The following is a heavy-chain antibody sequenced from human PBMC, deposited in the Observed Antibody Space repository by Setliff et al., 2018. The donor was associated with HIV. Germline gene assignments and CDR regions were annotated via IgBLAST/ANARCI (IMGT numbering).Heavy chain of an antibody. CDR2: IRGKSFGGTR. CDR1: VFTFSIHN. J-gene: IGHJ4*02. V-gene: IGHV3-49*04. CDR3: SRDRATYFASAPSH. D-gene: IGHD2-21*01. Sequence: PGGSLRLSCAASVFTFSIHNMNWVRQAPGKGLEWLSYIRGKSFGGTREYAASVRGRFTISRDESKSIAYLQMDSLKTEDTAVYYCSRDRATYFASAPSHWGQGTLVTVSS.